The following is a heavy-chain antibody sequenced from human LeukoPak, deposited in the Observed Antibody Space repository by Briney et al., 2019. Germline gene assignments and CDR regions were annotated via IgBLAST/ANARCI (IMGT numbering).Heavy chain of an antibody. CDR1: GGSISTYY. CDR3: ARHPVSDY. V-gene: IGHV4-59*08. CDR2: IYYSGST. Sequence: PSETLSLTCTVSGGSISTYYWSWIRQPPGKGLEWIGYIYYSGSTNYNPSLKGRVTISIDTSKNQFSLRLTSVTAADTAVYYCARHPVSDYWGQGILVTVSS. J-gene: IGHJ4*02.